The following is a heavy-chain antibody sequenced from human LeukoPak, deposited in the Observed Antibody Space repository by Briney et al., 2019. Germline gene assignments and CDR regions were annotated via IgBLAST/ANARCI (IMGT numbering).Heavy chain of an antibody. Sequence: SETLSLTCTVSGGSISSYYWSWIRQPAGKGLEWIGRIYTSGSTNYNPSLKSRVTMSVDTSKNQFSLKLSSVTAADTAVYYCARDPGSSLVTPLYYFDSWGQGTLVTVSS. CDR2: IYTSGST. J-gene: IGHJ4*02. CDR3: ARDPGSSLVTPLYYFDS. CDR1: GGSISSYY. V-gene: IGHV4-4*07. D-gene: IGHD1-26*01.